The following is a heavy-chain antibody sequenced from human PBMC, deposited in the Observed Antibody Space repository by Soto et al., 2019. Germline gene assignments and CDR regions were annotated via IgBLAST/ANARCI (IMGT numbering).Heavy chain of an antibody. CDR3: ARDGYYDILTGYYGNWFDP. D-gene: IGHD3-9*01. CDR2: ISAYNGNT. Sequence: ASVKVSCKASGYTFTSYGISWVRQAPGQGLEWMGWISAYNGNTNYAQKLQGRVTMTTDTSTSTAYMELRSLRSDDTAVYYCARDGYYDILTGYYGNWFDPWGQGTLVTVSS. CDR1: GYTFTSYG. J-gene: IGHJ5*02. V-gene: IGHV1-18*01.